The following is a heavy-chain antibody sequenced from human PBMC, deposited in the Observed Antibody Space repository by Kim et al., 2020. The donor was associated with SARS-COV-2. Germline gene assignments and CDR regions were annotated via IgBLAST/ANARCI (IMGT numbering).Heavy chain of an antibody. Sequence: SETLSLTCTVSGGSISTGDYYWSWVRQTPGKGLEWIGSIHYIGTTYDNPSLKSRVTISVDTSKNQFSLTLSSVTADDTAVYFCARVYGIFYGMDVLGQGT. CDR2: IHYIGTT. D-gene: IGHD2-8*01. CDR3: ARVYGIFYGMDV. J-gene: IGHJ6*02. V-gene: IGHV4-30-4*02. CDR1: GGSISTGDYY.